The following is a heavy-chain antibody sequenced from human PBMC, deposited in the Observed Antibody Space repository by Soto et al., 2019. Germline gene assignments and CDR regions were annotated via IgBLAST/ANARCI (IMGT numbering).Heavy chain of an antibody. Sequence: SETLPLTWAVYGWSFSGFYWSWIRQPPGKALGWIGEINHSGSTNYNPSLKSRVTISVDTSKNQFSLKLSSVTAADTAVYYCARGKSWVQLDWFSYYYYGMDVWGQGTTVTSP. V-gene: IGHV4-34*01. D-gene: IGHD3-9*01. CDR1: GWSFSGFY. CDR2: INHSGST. CDR3: ARGKSWVQLDWFSYYYYGMDV. J-gene: IGHJ6*02.